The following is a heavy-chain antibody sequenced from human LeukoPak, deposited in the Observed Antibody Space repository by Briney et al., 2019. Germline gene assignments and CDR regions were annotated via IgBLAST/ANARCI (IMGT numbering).Heavy chain of an antibody. CDR3: AKDNYYGSGSLDY. CDR2: INSDGSST. CDR1: GFTFSSYW. Sequence: GGSLRLSCAASGFTFSSYWMHWVRQAPGKGLVWVSRINSDGSSTSYADSVKGRFTISRDNSKNTLYLQMNSLRAEDTAVYYCAKDNYYGSGSLDYWGQGTLVTVSS. D-gene: IGHD3-10*01. J-gene: IGHJ4*02. V-gene: IGHV3-74*01.